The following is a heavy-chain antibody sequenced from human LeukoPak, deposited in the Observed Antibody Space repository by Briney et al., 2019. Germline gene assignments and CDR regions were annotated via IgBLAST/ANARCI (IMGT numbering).Heavy chain of an antibody. CDR3: AKERHIMTDYGGLIDY. D-gene: IGHD3-9*01. CDR2: IQYDGSNE. CDR1: GFIFSSYG. Sequence: GGSLRLSCAASGFIFSSYGMHWFRQAPGKGLEWVAFIQYDGSNEYYADSVKGRFTISRDNSKNTLYLQMNSLSAEDTAVYYCAKERHIMTDYGGLIDYWGQGTLVTVSS. V-gene: IGHV3-30*02. J-gene: IGHJ4*02.